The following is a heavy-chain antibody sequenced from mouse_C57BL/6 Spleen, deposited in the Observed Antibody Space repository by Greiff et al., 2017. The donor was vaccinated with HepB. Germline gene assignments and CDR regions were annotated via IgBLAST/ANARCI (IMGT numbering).Heavy chain of an antibody. Sequence: EVQLVESGGGLVKPGGSLKLSCAASGFTFSDYGMHWVRQAPEKGLEWVAYISSVSSTIYYADTVKGRFTISRDNAKNTLFLQMTSLRSEDTAMYYCARLGRDWYFDVWGTGTTVTVSS. CDR1: GFTFSDYG. J-gene: IGHJ1*03. CDR2: ISSVSSTI. CDR3: ARLGRDWYFDV. V-gene: IGHV5-17*01. D-gene: IGHD4-1*01.